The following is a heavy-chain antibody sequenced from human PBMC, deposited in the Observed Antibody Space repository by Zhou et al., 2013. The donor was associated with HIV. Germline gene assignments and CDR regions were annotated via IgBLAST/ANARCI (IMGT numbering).Heavy chain of an antibody. CDR1: GYTFTTYG. J-gene: IGHJ6*02. V-gene: IGHV1-18*01. D-gene: IGHD1-26*01. Sequence: VQLVQSGAEVKKPGASVKVSCKASGYTFTTYGVSWVRQAPGQGLEWMGWISAYSGNTNYAQKFQGRVTMTTDTSTNTAYMELKSLRSDDTAVYYCAREESGSSSYYGMDVWGQGTTVTGLL. CDR3: AREESGSSSYYGMDV. CDR2: ISAYSGNT.